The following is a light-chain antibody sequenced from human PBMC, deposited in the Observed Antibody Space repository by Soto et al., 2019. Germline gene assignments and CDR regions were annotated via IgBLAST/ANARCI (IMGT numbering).Light chain of an antibody. V-gene: IGKV1-39*01. CDR2: DAS. J-gene: IGKJ1*01. CDR3: HQSYSIRRT. Sequence: TLMSESPSSPLVPGGDRITRNCRASQSISSYLNWYQQKAGKAPKLLIYDASSLQSGVPSRFSGSGSETEFTLTISSLQAEDFATYYCHQSYSIRRTFGLGTKVDI. CDR1: QSISSY.